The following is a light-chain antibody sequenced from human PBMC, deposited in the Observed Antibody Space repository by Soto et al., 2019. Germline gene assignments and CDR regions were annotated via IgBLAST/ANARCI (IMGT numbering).Light chain of an antibody. CDR1: QGIGSW. J-gene: IGKJ4*01. V-gene: IGKV1-12*01. CDR3: QQANSFPHN. Sequence: DIQMTQSPSSVSASVGDRVTITCRASQGIGSWLAWYQQKPGKAPNLLIYDASKLHSGVPSRFSGSGSGTDFSLTISSLQPEDIATYYCQQANSFPHNFGGWTKVEI. CDR2: DAS.